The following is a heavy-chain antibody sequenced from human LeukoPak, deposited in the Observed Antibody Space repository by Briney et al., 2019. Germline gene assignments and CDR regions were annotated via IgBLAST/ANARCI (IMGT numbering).Heavy chain of an antibody. CDR2: INSDGSST. CDR3: ARDHTYYYDSSESAFDI. J-gene: IGHJ3*02. CDR1: GFTFSRYG. V-gene: IGHV3-74*01. D-gene: IGHD3-22*01. Sequence: GGSLRLSCAASGFTFSRYGMHWVRQAPGKGLVWVSRINSDGSSTSYADSVKGRFTISRDNAKNTLYLQMNSLRAEDTAVYYCARDHTYYYDSSESAFDIWDQGTMVTVSS.